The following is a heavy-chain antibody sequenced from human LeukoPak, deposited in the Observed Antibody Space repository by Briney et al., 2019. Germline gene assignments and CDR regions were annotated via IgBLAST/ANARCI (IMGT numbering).Heavy chain of an antibody. J-gene: IGHJ4*02. CDR2: IYYSGST. Sequence: PSETLSLTCTVSGGSISSYYWSWIRQPPGKGLEWIGYIYYSGSTNYNPSLKSRVTISVDTSKNQFSLKLSSVTAADTAVYYCARDGSGGWYKEFDYWGQGTLVTVSS. CDR1: GGSISSYY. V-gene: IGHV4-59*01. CDR3: ARDGSGGWYKEFDY. D-gene: IGHD6-19*01.